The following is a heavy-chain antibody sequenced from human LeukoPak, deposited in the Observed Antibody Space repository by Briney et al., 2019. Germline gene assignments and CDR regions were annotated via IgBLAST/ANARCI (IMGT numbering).Heavy chain of an antibody. Sequence: GGSLRLSWAASGFTFSDYAMSWVRQAPGKGLEWVSTISGSDGSTYYADSVKGRFTISRDNSKNTLHLQMDSLRAEDTAVYYCAKEGCTSTNCYCNYWGQGTLVTVSS. D-gene: IGHD2-2*01. CDR2: ISGSDGST. CDR3: AKEGCTSTNCYCNY. J-gene: IGHJ4*02. V-gene: IGHV3-23*01. CDR1: GFTFSDYA.